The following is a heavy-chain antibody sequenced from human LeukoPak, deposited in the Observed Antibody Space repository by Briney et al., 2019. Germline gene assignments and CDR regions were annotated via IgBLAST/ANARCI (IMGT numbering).Heavy chain of an antibody. CDR2: IYYSGST. J-gene: IGHJ4*02. V-gene: IGHV4-39*01. CDR3: ARPGYCSSTSCYLDY. Sequence: SETLSLTCTVPGGSISSSSYYWGWIRQPPGKGLEWIGSIYYSGSTYYNPSLKSRVTISVDTSKNQFSLKLSSVTAADTAVYYCARPGYCSSTSCYLDYWGQGTLVTVSS. D-gene: IGHD2-2*01. CDR1: GGSISSSSYY.